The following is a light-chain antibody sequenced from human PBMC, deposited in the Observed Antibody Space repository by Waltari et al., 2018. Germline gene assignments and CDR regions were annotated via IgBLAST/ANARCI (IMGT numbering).Light chain of an antibody. CDR2: DAS. CDR1: ESVGTY. V-gene: IGKV3-11*01. CDR3: QQRRNWPLT. Sequence: CRASESVGTYLAWYQQRPGQSPRLLIYDASFRATGIPARFSGSGSETDFTLTISSLQPEDFAVYYCQQRRNWPLTFGGGTRVQI. J-gene: IGKJ4*01.